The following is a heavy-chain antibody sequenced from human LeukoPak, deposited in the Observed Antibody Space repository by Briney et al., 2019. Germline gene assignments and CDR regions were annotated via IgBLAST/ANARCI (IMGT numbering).Heavy chain of an antibody. CDR1: GGSISSYY. Sequence: SETLSLTCTVSGGSISSYYWSWIRQPPGKGLEWIGEINHSGSTNYNPSLKSRVTISVDTSKNQFSLKLSSVTAADTAVYYCARGGGYNHFDYWGQGTLVTVSS. V-gene: IGHV4-34*01. D-gene: IGHD5-24*01. J-gene: IGHJ4*02. CDR2: INHSGST. CDR3: ARGGGYNHFDY.